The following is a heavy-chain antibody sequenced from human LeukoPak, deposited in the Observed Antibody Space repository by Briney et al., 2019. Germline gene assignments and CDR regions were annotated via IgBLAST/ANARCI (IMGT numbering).Heavy chain of an antibody. CDR2: IGGSGDDI. Sequence: PGGSLRVSCAASGFTFNTYTMNWVRQAPGKGLEWVASIGGSGDDILYADSVKGRFTVSRDNAENSLFLQMRSLRANDTGVYFCARIRGDSSGYYDDGWFEPWGQGTLVTVS. CDR1: GFTFNTYT. D-gene: IGHD3-22*01. CDR3: ARIRGDSSGYYDDGWFEP. J-gene: IGHJ5*02. V-gene: IGHV3-21*06.